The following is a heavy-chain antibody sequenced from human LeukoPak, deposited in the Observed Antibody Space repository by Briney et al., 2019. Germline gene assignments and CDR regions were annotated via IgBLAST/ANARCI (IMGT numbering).Heavy chain of an antibody. Sequence: SETLSLTCSVSDDSITSSDHFWGWIRQPPGKGLEWIGSVYYSGNTYSNPSLRGRVSISVDTSKNQFSLKLAPVTAADTAVYFCARHGATMIVVENWGQGTLVTVSS. CDR3: ARHGATMIVVEN. CDR1: DDSITSSDHF. J-gene: IGHJ4*02. D-gene: IGHD3-22*01. V-gene: IGHV4-39*01. CDR2: VYYSGNT.